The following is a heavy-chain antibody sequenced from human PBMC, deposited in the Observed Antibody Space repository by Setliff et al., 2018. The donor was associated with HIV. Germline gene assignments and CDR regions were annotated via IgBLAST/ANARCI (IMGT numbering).Heavy chain of an antibody. Sequence: SETLSLTCAVYGGSFSDYYWIWIRQPPGKGLEWIAEINHSGNTDYNPSLKSRVTISVDTSKNQFFLKLSSVTAADTAVYYCVRGYCSSTTCYDDYYYMDVWGKGSTVTVSS. CDR3: VRGYCSSTTCYDDYYYMDV. CDR1: GGSFSDYY. D-gene: IGHD2-2*01. V-gene: IGHV4-34*01. J-gene: IGHJ6*03. CDR2: INHSGNT.